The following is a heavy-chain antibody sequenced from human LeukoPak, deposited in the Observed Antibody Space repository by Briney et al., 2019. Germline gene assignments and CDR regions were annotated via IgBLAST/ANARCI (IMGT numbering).Heavy chain of an antibody. V-gene: IGHV3-23*01. CDR2: ISGSGGST. CDR1: GFTFSNHA. J-gene: IGHJ4*02. D-gene: IGHD3-16*01. CDR3: AKSPIGGDYFDY. Sequence: GGSLRLSCAVSGFTFSNHAMSWVRQAPGKGLEWVSAISGSGGSTYYADSVEGRFTISRDNSKNTLYLQMNSLRAEDTAVYYCAKSPIGGDYFDYWGQGTLVTVSS.